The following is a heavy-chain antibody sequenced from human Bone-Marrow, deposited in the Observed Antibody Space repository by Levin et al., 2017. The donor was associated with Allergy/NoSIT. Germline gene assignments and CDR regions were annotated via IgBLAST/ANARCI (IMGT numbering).Heavy chain of an antibody. CDR1: GFSFSSYG. V-gene: IGHV3-33*01. D-gene: IGHD7-27*01. J-gene: IGHJ6*02. Sequence: SCAGSGFSFSSYGMHWVRQAPGKGLEWVAVIWYDGSKEYYGGAVKGRFTISRDNSKNTVFLQMDSLGVEDTAVYYCGREGVHSRSSYWGGNKGYYYGMDVWGRGTTVTVFS. CDR3: GREGVHSRSSYWGGNKGYYYGMDV. CDR2: IWYDGSKE.